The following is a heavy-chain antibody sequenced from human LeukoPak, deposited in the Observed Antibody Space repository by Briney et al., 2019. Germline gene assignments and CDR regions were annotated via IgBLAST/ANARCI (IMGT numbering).Heavy chain of an antibody. J-gene: IGHJ5*01. CDR2: IYHSGSI. Sequence: SETLSLTSSVSDYSISSGYYLGWIRQPPGKGLEWIGTIYHSGSIYYNPSLKSRVTISVDTSKNQFSLKLSSVTAADTAVYYCARDRPLLGASSSFDIWGQGTMVTVSS. D-gene: IGHD3-10*01. CDR3: ARDRPLLGASSSFDI. CDR1: DYSISSGYY. V-gene: IGHV4-38-2*02.